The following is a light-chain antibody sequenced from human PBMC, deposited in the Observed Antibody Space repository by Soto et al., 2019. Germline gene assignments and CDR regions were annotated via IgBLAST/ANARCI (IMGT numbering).Light chain of an antibody. CDR1: QSVSSSY. CDR2: GAS. V-gene: IGKV3-20*01. Sequence: EIVLTQSPGTLSLSPGERATLSCRASQSVSSSYLAWYQQKPGQAPRLLIYGASSRATGIPDRFSGSGSGTDFTLTISRLEPEDFAVYYCHQYDSSPLTFGQGIKVEMK. J-gene: IGKJ1*01. CDR3: HQYDSSPLT.